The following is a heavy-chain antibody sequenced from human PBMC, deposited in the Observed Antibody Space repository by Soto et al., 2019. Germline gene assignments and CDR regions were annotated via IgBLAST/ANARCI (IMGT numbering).Heavy chain of an antibody. CDR1: GGSVSSNSYS. J-gene: IGHJ4*02. CDR2: IYSSENT. D-gene: IGHD5-12*01. V-gene: IGHV4-39*07. CDR3: ARGVGYAGVDY. Sequence: SETLSLTCTVSGGSVSSNSYSWGWIRQSPGKGLEWIGTIYSSENTYYNTSLLSRVTISVDRSKNQFSLKLSSVTAADTALYYCARGVGYAGVDYWGQGTLVTVSS.